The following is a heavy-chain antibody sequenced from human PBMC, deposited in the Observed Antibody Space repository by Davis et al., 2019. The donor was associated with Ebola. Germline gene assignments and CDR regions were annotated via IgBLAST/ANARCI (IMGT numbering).Heavy chain of an antibody. D-gene: IGHD6-13*01. Sequence: GESLKISCTASGFTFRGSAMHWVRRASGKGLEWVGRIRSKANSYATAYAASVKGRFTISRDDSKNTAYLQMNSLKTEDTAVYYCTRQWGIADDYWGQGTLVTVSS. V-gene: IGHV3-73*01. CDR3: TRQWGIADDY. CDR2: IRSKANSYAT. CDR1: GFTFRGSA. J-gene: IGHJ4*02.